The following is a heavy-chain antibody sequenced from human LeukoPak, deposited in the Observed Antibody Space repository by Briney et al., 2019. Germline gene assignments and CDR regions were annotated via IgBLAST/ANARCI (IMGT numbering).Heavy chain of an antibody. CDR3: ASGKGQRTIFGVVIAFDY. Sequence: SETLSLTCTVSDGSISSGDYYWSWIRQPPGKGLEWIGYIYYSGSTYYNPSLKSRVTISVDTSKNQFSLKLSSVTAADTAVYYCASGKGQRTIFGVVIAFDYWGQGTLVTVSS. CDR2: IYYSGST. D-gene: IGHD3-3*01. CDR1: DGSISSGDYY. J-gene: IGHJ4*02. V-gene: IGHV4-30-4*08.